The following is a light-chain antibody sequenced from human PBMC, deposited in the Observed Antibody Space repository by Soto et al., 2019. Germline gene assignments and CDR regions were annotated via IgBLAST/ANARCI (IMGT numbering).Light chain of an antibody. CDR1: QSVSSNF. V-gene: IGKV3-20*01. CDR3: QQYGSSPRT. Sequence: EIVLTQSPGTLSLSPGERATLPCRASQSVSSNFLAWYQQKPGQAPRLLIYGASSRATGIPDRFSGSGSGTDFTLTISRREPEDFAVYYCQQYGSSPRTFGQGTKVEI. CDR2: GAS. J-gene: IGKJ1*01.